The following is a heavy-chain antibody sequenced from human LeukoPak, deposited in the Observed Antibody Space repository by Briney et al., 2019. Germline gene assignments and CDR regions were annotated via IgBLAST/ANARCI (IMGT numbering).Heavy chain of an antibody. J-gene: IGHJ4*02. D-gene: IGHD2-15*01. CDR2: IYYTGNT. CDR3: ARGRVAYSAYYFDY. Sequence: SETLSLTCTVSGDSITNYVWSWIRQPPGPGLEWIGYIYYTGNTNYKPSLKSRVTISVDTSTNQFSLRLRSVTAADTAVYYCARGRVAYSAYYFDYWGRGTLVTVSS. V-gene: IGHV4-59*01. CDR1: GDSITNYV.